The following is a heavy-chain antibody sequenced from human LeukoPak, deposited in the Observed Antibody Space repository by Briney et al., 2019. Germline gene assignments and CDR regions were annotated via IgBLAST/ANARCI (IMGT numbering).Heavy chain of an antibody. Sequence: PSETLSLTCAVYGGSFSGYYWSWIRQPPGKGLEWIGEINHSGSTTYNPSLKRRLTISVGTSKNQFSLELSSVTAADTAVYYCARDVGYSYGVDYWGQGNLVTVSS. D-gene: IGHD5-18*01. V-gene: IGHV4-34*01. J-gene: IGHJ4*02. CDR2: INHSGST. CDR1: GGSFSGYY. CDR3: ARDVGYSYGVDY.